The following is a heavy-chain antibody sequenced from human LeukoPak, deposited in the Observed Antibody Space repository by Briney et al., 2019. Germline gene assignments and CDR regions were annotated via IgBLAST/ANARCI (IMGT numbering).Heavy chain of an antibody. CDR1: GFTFSSRW. Sequence: GGSLRLSCAVSGFTSGFTFSSRWMHWVRQAPGKGLVWVSLVKTDGSTNYADSVKGRFTVSRDNAKNTLYLQMNNLRVEDTALYFCHPLGYTSNWGQGTPVTVSS. J-gene: IGHJ4*02. V-gene: IGHV3-74*01. CDR2: VKTDGST. D-gene: IGHD6-19*01. CDR3: HPLGYTSN.